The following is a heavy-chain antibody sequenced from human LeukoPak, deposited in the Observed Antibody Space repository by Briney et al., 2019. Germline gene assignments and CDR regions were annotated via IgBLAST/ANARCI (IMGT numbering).Heavy chain of an antibody. CDR2: ISYDGSNK. CDR3: AKDDGDYPDY. Sequence: GGSLRLSCAASGFTFSSYAMHWVRQAPGKGLEWVAVISYDGSNKYYADSVKGRFTISRDNSKNTLYLQMNSLRAEDTAVYYCAKDDGDYPDYWGQGTLVTVSS. CDR1: GFTFSSYA. D-gene: IGHD4-17*01. J-gene: IGHJ4*02. V-gene: IGHV3-30-3*01.